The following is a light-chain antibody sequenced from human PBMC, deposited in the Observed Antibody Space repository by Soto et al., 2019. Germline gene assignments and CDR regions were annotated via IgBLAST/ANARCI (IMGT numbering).Light chain of an antibody. CDR2: ANT. V-gene: IGLV1-40*01. Sequence: QSVLTQPPSVSGAPGQTVTISCTGTSSNIGAGFDVHWYQQLPGAAPELLIYANTDRPSGVPARFSGSKSVTSASLAITGLQPEDEADYFCLSYDTRLRGVFGGGTKLTVL. CDR3: LSYDTRLRGV. CDR1: SSNIGAGFD. J-gene: IGLJ2*01.